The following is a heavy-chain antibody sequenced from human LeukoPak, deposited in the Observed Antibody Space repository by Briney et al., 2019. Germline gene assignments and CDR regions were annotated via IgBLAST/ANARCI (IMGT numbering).Heavy chain of an antibody. CDR3: ARLKYCTNGVCYAGFDY. D-gene: IGHD2-8*01. V-gene: IGHV1-3*01. CDR1: GYTFTSYA. CDR2: INAGNGNT. J-gene: IGHJ4*02. Sequence: EASVKVSCKDSGYTFTSYAMHWVRQAPGQRLEWMGWINAGNGNTKYSQKFQGRVTITRDTSADTAYMELSSLRSEDTAVYYCARLKYCTNGVCYAGFDYWGQGTLVTVSS.